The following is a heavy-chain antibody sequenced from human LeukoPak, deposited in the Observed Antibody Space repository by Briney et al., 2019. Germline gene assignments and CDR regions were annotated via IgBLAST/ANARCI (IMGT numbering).Heavy chain of an antibody. D-gene: IGHD3-22*01. V-gene: IGHV3-11*06. CDR1: GFTFSDSY. CDR3: ARDGNYYDSSGSP. CDR2: ISNTSSHT. Sequence: GGSLRLSCAASGFTFSDSYMSWIRQAAGKGLEWISYISNTSSHTNYADSVKGRFTISRDNAKNSLYLQMNSLRAEDTAVYYCARDGNYYDSSGSPWGQGTLVTVSS. J-gene: IGHJ4*02.